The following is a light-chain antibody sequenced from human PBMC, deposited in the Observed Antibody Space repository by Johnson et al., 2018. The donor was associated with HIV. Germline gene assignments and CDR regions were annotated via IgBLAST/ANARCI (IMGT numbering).Light chain of an antibody. Sequence: QSVLTQPPSMSAAPGQRVTISCSGSSSNIGNNYVSWYQQLPGTAPKLLIYENNKRPSGIPDRFSGSKSGTSATLGITGLQTGDEADYYCGTWDSSWGVFGTGTSVSVL. J-gene: IGLJ1*01. V-gene: IGLV1-51*02. CDR1: SSNIGNNY. CDR2: ENN. CDR3: GTWDSSWGV.